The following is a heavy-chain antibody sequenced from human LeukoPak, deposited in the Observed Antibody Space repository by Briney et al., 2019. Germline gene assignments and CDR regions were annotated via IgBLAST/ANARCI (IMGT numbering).Heavy chain of an antibody. Sequence: GASVKVSCKASGYTFTSYGISWVRQAPGQGLEWMGWISAYNGNTNYAQKLQGRVTMTTDTSTSTAYTELRSLRSDDTAVYYCARGATYYYDSSGYYFDYWGQGTLVTVSS. CDR3: ARGATYYYDSSGYYFDY. V-gene: IGHV1-18*01. J-gene: IGHJ4*02. CDR1: GYTFTSYG. D-gene: IGHD3-22*01. CDR2: ISAYNGNT.